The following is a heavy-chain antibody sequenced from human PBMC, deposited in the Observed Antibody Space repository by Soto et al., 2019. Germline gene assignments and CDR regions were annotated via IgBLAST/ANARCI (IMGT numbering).Heavy chain of an antibody. Sequence: QVQLQESGPGLVKPSQTLSLTCTVSGGSISSGDYYWSWIRQPPGKGLEWIGYIYYSGSTYYNPSLKSRVTIXXAXSXXQFSLKLSSVTAADTAVYYCARDSSSWYYYYGMDVWGQGTTVTVSS. V-gene: IGHV4-30-4*01. D-gene: IGHD6-13*01. CDR2: IYYSGST. CDR1: GGSISSGDYY. J-gene: IGHJ6*02. CDR3: ARDSSSWYYYYGMDV.